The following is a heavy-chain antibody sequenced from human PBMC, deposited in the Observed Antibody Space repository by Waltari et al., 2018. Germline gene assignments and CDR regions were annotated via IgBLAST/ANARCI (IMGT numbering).Heavy chain of an antibody. CDR2: ILPCDSDT. J-gene: IGHJ6*02. D-gene: IGHD4-4*01. V-gene: IGHV5-51*01. CDR1: GYSFTTHW. CDR3: ARRRNYPGAAMDV. Sequence: EVQLVQSGAEVKKPGESLNISCKVSGYSFTTHWIGWVRQMPGKGLEWMGLILPCDSDTRYSPSFQGQVTISADRSISTAYLQWSSLKASDTAIYYCARRRNYPGAAMDVWGQGTTVTVSS.